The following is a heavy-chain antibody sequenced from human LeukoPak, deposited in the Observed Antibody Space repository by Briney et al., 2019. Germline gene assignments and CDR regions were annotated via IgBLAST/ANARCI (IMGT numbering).Heavy chain of an antibody. Sequence: GGSLRLSCAASGFTFNYYAMSWVRQAPGKGPEWVSGISDNEGTTYYTDSVKGRFTISRDNTKNTVYLQMNNLRADDTAVYFCARHDSFIPYWGQGTLATVSS. CDR2: ISDNEGTT. CDR1: GFTFNYYA. J-gene: IGHJ4*02. CDR3: ARHDSFIPY. D-gene: IGHD5-18*01. V-gene: IGHV3-23*01.